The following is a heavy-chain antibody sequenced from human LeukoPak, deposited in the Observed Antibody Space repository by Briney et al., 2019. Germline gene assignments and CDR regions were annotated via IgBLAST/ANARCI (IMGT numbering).Heavy chain of an antibody. Sequence: PSQTLSLTCTVSGGSISSGGYYWGWIRQHPGKGLEWIGYIYYSGSTYYNPSLKSRVTISVDTSKNQFSLKLSSVTAADTAVYYCARCRAGYGGNYFDYWGQGTLVTVSS. CDR2: IYYSGST. V-gene: IGHV4-31*03. CDR3: ARCRAGYGGNYFDY. D-gene: IGHD4-23*01. CDR1: GGSISSGGYY. J-gene: IGHJ4*02.